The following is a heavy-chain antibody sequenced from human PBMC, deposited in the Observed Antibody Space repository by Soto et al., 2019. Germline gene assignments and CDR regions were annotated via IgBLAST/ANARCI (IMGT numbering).Heavy chain of an antibody. CDR2: IWYDGSNK. CDR1: GFTFSSYG. Sequence: GGSLRLSCAASGFTFSSYGMHWVRQAPGKGLEWVAVIWYDGSNKYYADSVKGRFTISRDNSKNTLYLQMNSLRAEDTAVYYCARDRAMANIDYWGQGTLVTVSS. J-gene: IGHJ4*02. CDR3: ARDRAMANIDY. D-gene: IGHD5-18*01. V-gene: IGHV3-33*01.